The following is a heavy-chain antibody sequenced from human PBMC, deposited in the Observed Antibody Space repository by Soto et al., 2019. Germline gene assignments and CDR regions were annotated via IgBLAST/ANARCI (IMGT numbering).Heavy chain of an antibody. CDR2: ISHDGSVT. Sequence: QVQMVESGGGVVQPGTSLRLSCATSGFTFSTSGMHWVRQAPGKGLEWVAMISHDGSVTYYTDSVQGRFTISRDTPKNTLYLQMNSLRDEDTAIYYCAKDWGSSGWYNWFVPWGLGTRVTVS. J-gene: IGHJ5*02. V-gene: IGHV3-30*18. D-gene: IGHD6-13*01. CDR3: AKDWGSSGWYNWFVP. CDR1: GFTFSTSG.